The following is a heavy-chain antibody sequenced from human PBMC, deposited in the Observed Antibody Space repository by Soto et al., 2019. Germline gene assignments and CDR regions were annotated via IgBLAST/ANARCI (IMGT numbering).Heavy chain of an antibody. CDR2: IYYSGST. V-gene: IGHV4-59*01. J-gene: IGHJ6*02. CDR3: ARGRHYGSGSYYPNYYYYGMDV. D-gene: IGHD3-10*01. Sequence: PSETLSLTCTVSGGSISSYYWSWIRQPPGKGLEWIGYIYYSGSTNYNPSFKSRVTISVDTSKNHFSLKLSSVTAADTAVYYCARGRHYGSGSYYPNYYYYGMDVWGQGTTVTVSS. CDR1: GGSISSYY.